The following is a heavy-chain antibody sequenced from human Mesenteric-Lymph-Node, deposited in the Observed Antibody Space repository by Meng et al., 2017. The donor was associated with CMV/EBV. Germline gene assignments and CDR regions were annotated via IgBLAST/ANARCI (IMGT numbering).Heavy chain of an antibody. J-gene: IGHJ4*02. CDR2: TRSKAYGGTT. Sequence: GESLKISCTASGFTFADYAMTWVRQAPGKGLEWVGFTRSKAYGGTTEYAASVKGRFTISRDDSKSIAYLQMSSLKIEDTAVYYCTREDYNWNDLISVNEYWGQGTLVTVSS. V-gene: IGHV3-49*04. CDR3: TREDYNWNDLISVNEY. D-gene: IGHD1-20*01. CDR1: GFTFADYA.